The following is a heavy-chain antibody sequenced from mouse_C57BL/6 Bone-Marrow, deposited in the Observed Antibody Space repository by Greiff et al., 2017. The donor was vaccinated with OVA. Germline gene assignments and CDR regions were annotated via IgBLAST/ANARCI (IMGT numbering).Heavy chain of an antibody. CDR2: IDPETGGT. J-gene: IGHJ2*01. CDR3: TSRGSNYVDY. D-gene: IGHD5-1*01. CDR1: GYTFTDYE. Sequence: VQLQQSGAELVRPGASVTLSCKASGYTFTDYEMHWVKQTPVHGLEWIGAIDPETGGTAYNQKFKGKAILTADKSSSTAYMELRSLTSEDSAVYYCTSRGSNYVDYWGQGTTLTVSS. V-gene: IGHV1-15*01.